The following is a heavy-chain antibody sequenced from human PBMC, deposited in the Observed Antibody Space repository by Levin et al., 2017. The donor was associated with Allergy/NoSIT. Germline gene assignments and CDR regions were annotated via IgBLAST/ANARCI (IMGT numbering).Heavy chain of an antibody. CDR2: LYYSGST. J-gene: IGHJ4*02. Sequence: PSETLSLTCTVSGGSISSSTYYWAWIRQSPGRGLEWIGSLYYSGSTYYNPSLKSRVTISVDTSKNQFSLRLSSVTAADTAVYYCARQVRNYCSTTSCYTVVAGPFDYWGQGTLVTVSS. D-gene: IGHD2-2*02. CDR3: ARQVRNYCSTTSCYTVVAGPFDY. CDR1: GGSISSSTYY. V-gene: IGHV4-39*01.